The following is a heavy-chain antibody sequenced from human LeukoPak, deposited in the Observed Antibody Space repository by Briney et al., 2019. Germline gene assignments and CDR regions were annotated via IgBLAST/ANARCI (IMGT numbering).Heavy chain of an antibody. J-gene: IGHJ4*02. Sequence: GGSLRLSCTASGFTFSSYEMNWVRQAPGKGLEWISYISSSGSTIYYADSVKGRFTTSRDNAKNSLYLQMNSLRAEDTAVYSCAKDQPITIFGVATYYFDYWGQGTLVTVSS. V-gene: IGHV3-48*03. CDR2: ISSSGSTI. CDR1: GFTFSSYE. CDR3: AKDQPITIFGVATYYFDY. D-gene: IGHD3-3*01.